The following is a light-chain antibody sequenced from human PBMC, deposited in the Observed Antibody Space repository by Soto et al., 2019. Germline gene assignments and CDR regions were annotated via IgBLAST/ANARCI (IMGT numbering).Light chain of an antibody. V-gene: IGKV3-20*01. CDR2: GAS. CDR1: QSFCNNY. CDR3: QQYGSSGT. Sequence: EIALTQSPGNLYLFPGERDNLXCRASQSFCNNYLAWYQQKTGQAPRLLIYGASNRDTGITERFSGSGYGKDFNITISRLEPEDFAVYDCQQYGSSGTFGQGTKVDIK. J-gene: IGKJ1*01.